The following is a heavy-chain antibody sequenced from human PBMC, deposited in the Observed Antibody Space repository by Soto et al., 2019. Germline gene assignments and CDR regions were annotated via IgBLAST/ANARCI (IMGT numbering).Heavy chain of an antibody. CDR1: GDSVSSNRAA. CDR2: TYYRSKWYN. Sequence: SQTLSLTCAISGDSVSSNRAAWNWIRQSPSRGLEWLGRTYYRSKWYNDYAGSMKNRITINPDTSKNQFSLQLNSVTPEDTLVHYSARDPPDFHSAFDFWGQGSMVAVSS. J-gene: IGHJ4*02. CDR3: ARDPPDFHSAFDF. V-gene: IGHV6-1*01. D-gene: IGHD4-4*01.